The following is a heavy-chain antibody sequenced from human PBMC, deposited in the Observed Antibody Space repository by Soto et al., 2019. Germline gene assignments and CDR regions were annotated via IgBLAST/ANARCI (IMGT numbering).Heavy chain of an antibody. J-gene: IGHJ5*02. D-gene: IGHD2-21*01. V-gene: IGHV3-33*01. CDR2: IWYDGSNK. Sequence: QVQLVESGGGVVQPGRSLRLSCAASGFTFSSYGMHWVRQAPGKGLEWVAVIWYDGSNKYYADSVKGRFTISRDNSKNTLYLQMNSLRAEDTAVYYCARASVVIGWFDPRGQGTLVTVSS. CDR1: GFTFSSYG. CDR3: ARASVVIGWFDP.